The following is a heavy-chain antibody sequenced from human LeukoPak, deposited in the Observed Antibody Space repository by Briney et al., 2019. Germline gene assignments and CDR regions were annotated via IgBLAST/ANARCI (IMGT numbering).Heavy chain of an antibody. D-gene: IGHD6-19*01. CDR2: ISSSSSTI. V-gene: IGHV3-48*01. J-gene: IGHJ2*01. CDR1: GFTFSSYS. Sequence: PGGSLRLSCAASGFTFSSYSMNWVRQAPGKGLEWVSYISSSSSTIYYADSVKGRFTISRDNAKNSLYLQMNSLRAEDTAVYYCARVQWPQWCFDLWGRGTLVTASS. CDR3: ARVQWPQWCFDL.